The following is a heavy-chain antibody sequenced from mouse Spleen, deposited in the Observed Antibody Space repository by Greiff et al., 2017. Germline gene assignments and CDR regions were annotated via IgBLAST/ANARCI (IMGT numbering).Heavy chain of an antibody. D-gene: IGHD1-1*01. CDR3: ARQEDYGSSYGY. CDR2: ISSGGGNT. J-gene: IGHJ2*01. V-gene: IGHV5-9*04. Sequence: EVNVVESGGGLVKLGGSLKLSCAASGFTFSSYAMSWVRQTPEKRLEWVATISSGGGNTYYPDSVKGRFTISRDNAKNTLYLQMSSLKSEDTAMYYCARQEDYGSSYGYWGQGTTLTVSS. CDR1: GFTFSSYA.